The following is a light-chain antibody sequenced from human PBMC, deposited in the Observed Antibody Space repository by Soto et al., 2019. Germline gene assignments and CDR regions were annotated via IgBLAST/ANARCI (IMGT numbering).Light chain of an antibody. J-gene: IGKJ2*01. CDR1: QSTSSW. CDR2: DAS. CDR3: QQYNSYLYT. Sequence: DIQMTQSPSTLSASVGDRVTITCRARQSTSSWLAWYQQKPGKAPKLLIYDASSLESGVPSRFSGSGSGTEFTLTISSLQPDDFATYYGQQYNSYLYTFGQGTKLEIK. V-gene: IGKV1-5*01.